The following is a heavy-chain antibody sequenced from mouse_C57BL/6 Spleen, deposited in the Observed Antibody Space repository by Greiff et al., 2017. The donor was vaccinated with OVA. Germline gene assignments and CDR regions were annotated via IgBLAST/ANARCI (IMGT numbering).Heavy chain of an antibody. CDR1: GYSFTDYN. CDR2: IYPGSGST. V-gene: IGHV1-39*01. Sequence: VQLQQSGPELVKPGASVKISCKASGYSFTDYNMNWVKQSNGKSLEWIGDIYPGSGSTNYNEKFKSKATLTVDTSSSTAYMQLSSLTSEDSAVYYCASNYYGAWFAYWGQGTLVTVSA. D-gene: IGHD1-1*01. J-gene: IGHJ3*01. CDR3: ASNYYGAWFAY.